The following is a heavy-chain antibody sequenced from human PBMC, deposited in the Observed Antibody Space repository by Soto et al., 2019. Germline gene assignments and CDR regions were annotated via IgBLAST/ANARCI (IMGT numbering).Heavy chain of an antibody. V-gene: IGHV3-7*03. CDR1: GFTFSGYW. CDR3: ARAPYSNGWYRFNL. D-gene: IGHD6-19*01. Sequence: LRLSCEASGFTFSGYWMSWVRQAPGKGLEWVADIKHDGSVQYYVDSVKGRFTISRDNAKKLLYLQMNGLRAEDTALYYCARAPYSNGWYRFNLWGQGTLVTVPS. CDR2: IKHDGSVQ. J-gene: IGHJ5*02.